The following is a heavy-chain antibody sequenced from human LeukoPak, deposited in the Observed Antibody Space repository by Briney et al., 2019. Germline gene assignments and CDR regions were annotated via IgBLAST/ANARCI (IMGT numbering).Heavy chain of an antibody. V-gene: IGHV3-64*01. Sequence: PGGSLRLSCAASGFTFSSYAMHWVRQAPGKGLEYVSAISSNGGSTYYANSVKGRFTISRDNSKNTLYLQMGSLRAEDMAVYYCARDGSGSYYYYYYMDVWGKGTTVTVSS. D-gene: IGHD1-26*01. CDR2: ISSNGGST. J-gene: IGHJ6*03. CDR3: ARDGSGSYYYYYYMDV. CDR1: GFTFSSYA.